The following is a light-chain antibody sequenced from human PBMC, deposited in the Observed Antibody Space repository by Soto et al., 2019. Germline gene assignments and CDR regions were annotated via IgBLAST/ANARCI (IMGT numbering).Light chain of an antibody. CDR1: HYISNY. V-gene: IGKV1-33*01. Sequence: DIQMTQSPSSLSASLGDRDTITCQVGHYISNYLNWYQQKPGKAPKLLIYDASNLETGVPSRFSGSGSGTDFTFTISSLQPEDIATYYCQQYDNLPPGTFGQGTKVDI. CDR2: DAS. J-gene: IGKJ1*01. CDR3: QQYDNLPPGT.